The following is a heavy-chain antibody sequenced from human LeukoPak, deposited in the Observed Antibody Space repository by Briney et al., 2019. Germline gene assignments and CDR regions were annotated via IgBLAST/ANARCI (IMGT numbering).Heavy chain of an antibody. J-gene: IGHJ6*02. V-gene: IGHV3-30*18. CDR1: GFTFSSYG. CDR2: ISYDGSNK. Sequence: GRSLRLSCAASGFTFSSYGMHWVRQTPGKGLEWVAVISYDGSNKYYADSVKGRFTISRDNSKNTLYLQMNSLRAEDTAVYYCAKDREIGYCSSTSCYDGYYYGMDVWGQGTTVTVSS. CDR3: AKDREIGYCSSTSCYDGYYYGMDV. D-gene: IGHD2-2*01.